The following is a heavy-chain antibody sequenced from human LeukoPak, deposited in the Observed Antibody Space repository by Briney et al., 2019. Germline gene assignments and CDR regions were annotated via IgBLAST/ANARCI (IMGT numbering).Heavy chain of an antibody. V-gene: IGHV4-59*08. J-gene: IGHJ4*02. CDR3: ARYCGGDCHPASFDY. Sequence: PSDTLSLTCTVFGGSINSYYWSWIRQPPGKGLEWIGYIYYSGYTSYNPSLKSRATISVDTSKNQFSLKLSSVTAADTAVYYCARYCGGDCHPASFDYWGQGTLVTVSS. D-gene: IGHD2-21*02. CDR2: IYYSGYT. CDR1: GGSINSYY.